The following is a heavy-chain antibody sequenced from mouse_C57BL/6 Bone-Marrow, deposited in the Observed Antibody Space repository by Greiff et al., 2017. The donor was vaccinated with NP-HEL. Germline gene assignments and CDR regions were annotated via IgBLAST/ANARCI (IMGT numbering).Heavy chain of an antibody. Sequence: VQLQQSGAELVRPGASVKLSCTASGFNIKDDYMHWVKQRPEQGLEWIGWLDPENGDTEYASKFQGKATITADTSSNTAYLQLSSLTSEDTAVYYCTNYSPAWFAYWGQGTLVTVSA. CDR2: LDPENGDT. D-gene: IGHD2-12*01. CDR3: TNYSPAWFAY. CDR1: GFNIKDDY. J-gene: IGHJ3*01. V-gene: IGHV14-4*01.